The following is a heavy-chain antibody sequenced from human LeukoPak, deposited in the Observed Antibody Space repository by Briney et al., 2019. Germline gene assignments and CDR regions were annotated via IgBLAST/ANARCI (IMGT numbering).Heavy chain of an antibody. J-gene: IGHJ4*01. CDR3: VRDRVGTTGVPYFDF. Sequence: SETLSLTCTVSGGSISSHYWSWIRQPPGKGLEWIGYIYYSGSPNYNPSLKSRVTISIDTSKNQFSLKLSSVTAADTAVYYCVRDRVGTTGVPYFDFWGQGTLVTVSS. D-gene: IGHD1-26*01. CDR2: IYYSGSP. V-gene: IGHV4-59*11. CDR1: GGSISSHY.